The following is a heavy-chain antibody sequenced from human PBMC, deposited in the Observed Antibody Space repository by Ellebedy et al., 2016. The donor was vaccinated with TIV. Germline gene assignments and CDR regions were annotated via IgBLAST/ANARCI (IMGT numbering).Heavy chain of an antibody. D-gene: IGHD3-10*02. V-gene: IGHV1-46*01. J-gene: IGHJ4*02. Sequence: ASVKVSCKASGYTFTSFYIHWVRQAPGQGLEWMGIINPSGGSTSYAEKFQGRVTMTRDTSTSTVYMELSSLRSEDTAVYYCAREPPVGGHYVRGDYWGQGTLVTVSS. CDR2: INPSGGST. CDR1: GYTFTSFY. CDR3: AREPPVGGHYVRGDY.